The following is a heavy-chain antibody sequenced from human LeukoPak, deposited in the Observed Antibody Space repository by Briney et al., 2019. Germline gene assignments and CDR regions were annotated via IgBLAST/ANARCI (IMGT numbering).Heavy chain of an antibody. Sequence: ASVKVSCKASGYTFTSYDINWVRQATGQGLEWTGWMNPNSGNTGYVQKFQGRVTMTRNTSISTAYMELSSPRSEDTAVYYCARRRYSSNWYYFDYWGQGTLVTVSS. CDR3: ARRRYSSNWYYFDY. CDR2: MNPNSGNT. D-gene: IGHD6-13*01. CDR1: GYTFTSYD. V-gene: IGHV1-8*01. J-gene: IGHJ4*02.